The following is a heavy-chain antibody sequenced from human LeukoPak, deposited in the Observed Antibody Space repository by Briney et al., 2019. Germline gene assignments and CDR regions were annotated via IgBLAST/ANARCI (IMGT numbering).Heavy chain of an antibody. D-gene: IGHD1-26*01. V-gene: IGHV3-23*01. Sequence: GGSLRLSCAASGFIFSNYAISWVRQAPGRGLEWVSVISISDGSTYYADSVTGRFTISRDNSKNTVYLQMNSLRAEDTAVYYCAKDLYRNVFDYWGQGTLVTVSS. J-gene: IGHJ4*02. CDR3: AKDLYRNVFDY. CDR2: ISISDGST. CDR1: GFIFSNYA.